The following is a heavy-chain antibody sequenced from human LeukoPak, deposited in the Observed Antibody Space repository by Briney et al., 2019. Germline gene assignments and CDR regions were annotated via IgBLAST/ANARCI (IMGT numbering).Heavy chain of an antibody. CDR3: AKEGRGDYVWGSYRPPYYFDY. CDR1: GFTFSSYG. J-gene: IGHJ4*02. CDR2: IRYDGSNK. Sequence: GGSLGLSCAASGFTFSSYGMHWVRQAPGKGLEWVAFIRYDGSNKYYADSVKGRFTISRDNSKNTLYLQMNSLRAEDTAVYYCAKEGRGDYVWGSYRPPYYFDYWGQGTLVTVSS. V-gene: IGHV3-30*02. D-gene: IGHD3-16*02.